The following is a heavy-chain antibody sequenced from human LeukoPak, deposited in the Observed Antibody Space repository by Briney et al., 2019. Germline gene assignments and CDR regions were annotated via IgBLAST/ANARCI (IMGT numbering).Heavy chain of an antibody. CDR2: IYYSGST. Sequence: SETLSLTCTVSGGSIKSGGYYWSWIRQHPGKGLEWIGYIYYSGSTYYNPSLKNRVTISVDTSKNQFSLKLSSVTAADTAVYYCARDLGYSYRYFDYWSQGTLVTVSS. D-gene: IGHD5-18*01. J-gene: IGHJ4*02. CDR3: ARDLGYSYRYFDY. V-gene: IGHV4-31*03. CDR1: GGSIKSGGYY.